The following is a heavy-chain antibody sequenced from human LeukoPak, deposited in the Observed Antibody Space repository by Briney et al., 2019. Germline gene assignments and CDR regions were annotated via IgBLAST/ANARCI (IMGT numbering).Heavy chain of an antibody. D-gene: IGHD4-17*01. CDR1: GFTLSNYG. CDR3: ATHTGYFDY. J-gene: IGHJ4*02. Sequence: GGSLRLSCAASGFTLSNYGMQWVRQASGKGLEWVTFIRYDGSNKFYADSVKGRFTISRDNSKNTLYLQMNSLRGEDSAVYYCATHTGYFDYWGQGTLVTVSS. V-gene: IGHV3-30*02. CDR2: IRYDGSNK.